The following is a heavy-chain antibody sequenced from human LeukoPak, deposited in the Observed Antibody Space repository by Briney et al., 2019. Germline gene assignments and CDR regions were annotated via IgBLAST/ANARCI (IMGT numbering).Heavy chain of an antibody. D-gene: IGHD3-22*01. Sequence: PSETLSLTCTVSGGSISRSIYYWGWIRQPPGKGLEWIGNVYYSGSTYYNPSLKSRVSISVDTSKNHFSLKLSSVTAADTAVYYCARFYYATGGYYYDYWGQGTPVTVSS. CDR1: GGSISRSIYY. V-gene: IGHV4-39*02. J-gene: IGHJ4*02. CDR3: ARFYYATGGYYYDY. CDR2: VYYSGST.